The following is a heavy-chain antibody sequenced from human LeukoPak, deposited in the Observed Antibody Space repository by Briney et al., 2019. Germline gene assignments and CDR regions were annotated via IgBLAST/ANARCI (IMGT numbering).Heavy chain of an antibody. D-gene: IGHD2-15*01. Sequence: ASVKLSCKSAGYTFSSYGISWVRQAPGQGLEWKGWISSYNGKTNYAQNFQGRVTMTTDTSTSPAYMELRSLRSDDTAVYYCARDWYCSGGSCYNWFDPWGQGTLVTVSS. CDR2: ISSYNGKT. V-gene: IGHV1-18*01. J-gene: IGHJ5*02. CDR1: GYTFSSYG. CDR3: ARDWYCSGGSCYNWFDP.